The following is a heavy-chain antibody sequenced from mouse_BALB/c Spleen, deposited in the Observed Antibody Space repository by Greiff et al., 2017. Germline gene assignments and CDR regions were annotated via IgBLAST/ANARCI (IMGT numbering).Heavy chain of an antibody. V-gene: IGHV5-9-4*01. CDR3: AREGGNYGAMDY. CDR2: ISSGGSYT. CDR1: GFTFSSYA. D-gene: IGHD2-1*01. J-gene: IGHJ4*01. Sequence: DVKLVESGGGLVKPGGSLKLSCAASGFTFSSYAMSWVRQSPEKRLEWVAEISSGGSYTYYPDTVTGRFTISRDNAKNTLYLEMSSLRSEDTAMYYCAREGGNYGAMDYWGQGTSVTVSS.